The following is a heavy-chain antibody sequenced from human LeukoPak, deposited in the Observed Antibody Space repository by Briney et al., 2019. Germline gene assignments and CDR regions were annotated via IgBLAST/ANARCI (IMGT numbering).Heavy chain of an antibody. J-gene: IGHJ4*02. CDR3: ARGAVHGGTTLDY. D-gene: IGHD1-1*01. CDR2: AYYRSKGYI. Sequence: SQTLSLTCAISGDSVSGSPAVWNWIRQSPSRGLEWLGRAYYRSKGYIDYAVSVKGRITITPDTSKNQFSLQLNSVTPEDTAVYFCARGAVHGGTTLDYWGQGTLVTVSS. V-gene: IGHV6-1*01. CDR1: GDSVSGSPAV.